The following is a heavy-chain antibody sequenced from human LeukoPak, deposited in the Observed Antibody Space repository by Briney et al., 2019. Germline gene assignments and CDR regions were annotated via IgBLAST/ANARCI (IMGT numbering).Heavy chain of an antibody. J-gene: IGHJ4*02. V-gene: IGHV3-20*04. CDR3: ARDFKYCTGGVCYFTAVADY. D-gene: IGHD2-8*02. Sequence: GGSLRLSCAASGFMFPDYGMNWVRQVPGKGLEWVPGINWDASSTNHADSVKGRFTISRDNAKNSLCLQMNTLRAEDTALYYCARDFKYCTGGVCYFTAVADYWGQGTLVTVSS. CDR1: GFMFPDYG. CDR2: INWDASST.